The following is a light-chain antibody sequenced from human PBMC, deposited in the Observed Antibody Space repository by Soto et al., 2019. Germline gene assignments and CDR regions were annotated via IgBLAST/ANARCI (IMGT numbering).Light chain of an antibody. J-gene: IGLJ3*02. CDR1: NIETYS. Sequence: SYVLTQPPSVSVAPGQTARITCGGKNIETYSVHWYQQKPGQAPVVVVRDDSDRPSEIPDRFSGSNSGSTATLTISRVEAGDEADYYCQMWDFSSDLWVFGGGTKLTVL. CDR2: DDS. V-gene: IGLV3-21*02. CDR3: QMWDFSSDLWV.